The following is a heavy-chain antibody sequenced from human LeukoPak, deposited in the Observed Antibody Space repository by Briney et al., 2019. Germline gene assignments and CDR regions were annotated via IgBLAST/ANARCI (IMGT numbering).Heavy chain of an antibody. V-gene: IGHV3-23*01. CDR2: ISGSGGST. CDR3: AKDWYYDFCSGYSESFDI. J-gene: IGHJ3*02. Sequence: GGSLRLSCAASGFTFSSYAMSWVRQAPGKGLEWVSAISGSGGSTYYADSVKGRFTISRDNSKNTLYLQMNSLRAEDTAVYYCAKDWYYDFCSGYSESFDIWGQGTMVTVSS. CDR1: GFTFSSYA. D-gene: IGHD3-3*01.